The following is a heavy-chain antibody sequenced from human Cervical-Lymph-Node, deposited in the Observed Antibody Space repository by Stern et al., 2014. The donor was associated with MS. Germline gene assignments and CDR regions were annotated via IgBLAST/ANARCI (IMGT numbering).Heavy chain of an antibody. J-gene: IGHJ4*02. CDR2: IRASTGNT. V-gene: IGHV1-18*01. CDR3: ARDRGLRYCSGGSCYIHFDY. Sequence: QVQLVQSGAEVKKPGASVKVSCKASGYTFTSYGIRWVRQAPGQGLEWMGWIRASTGNTNYAQKLQGRVTMTTDASTSTAYMELRSLRSDDTAVYYCARDRGLRYCSGGSCYIHFDYWGQGTLVTVSS. CDR1: GYTFTSYG. D-gene: IGHD2-15*01.